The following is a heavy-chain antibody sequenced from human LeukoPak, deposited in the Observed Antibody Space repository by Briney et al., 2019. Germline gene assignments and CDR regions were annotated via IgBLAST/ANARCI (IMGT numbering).Heavy chain of an antibody. CDR2: INPNSGDT. CDR1: GYTFTSYG. V-gene: IGHV1-2*02. J-gene: IGHJ4*02. Sequence: GASVKVSCKASGYTFTSYGISWVRQAPGQGLEWMGWINPNSGDTNYAQKFQGRVTMTRDTSITTVYMELSRLRSDDTAVYYCAAQDFFDYWGQGTLVTVSS. CDR3: AAQDFFDY.